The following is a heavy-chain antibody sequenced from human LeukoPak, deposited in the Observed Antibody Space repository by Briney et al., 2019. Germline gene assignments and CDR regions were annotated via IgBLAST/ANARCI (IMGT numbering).Heavy chain of an antibody. Sequence: PGRSLRLSCAASGFAFSSYAMHWVRQAPGKGLEWVAVISYDGSNKYYADSVKGRFTISRDNSKNTLYLQMNSLRAEDTAVYYCASPPSPATYGPVDYWGQGTLVTVSS. D-gene: IGHD3-16*01. CDR1: GFAFSSYA. CDR3: ASPPSPATYGPVDY. CDR2: ISYDGSNK. J-gene: IGHJ4*02. V-gene: IGHV3-30-3*02.